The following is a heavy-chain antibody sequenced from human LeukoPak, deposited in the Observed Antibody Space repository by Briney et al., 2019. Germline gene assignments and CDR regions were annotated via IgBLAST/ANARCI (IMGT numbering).Heavy chain of an antibody. Sequence: SETLSLTCTVSGGSISSYYWSWLRQPPGKGLEWIGYIYYSGSTNYNPSLKSRVTISVDTSKNQFSLKLSSVTAADTAVYYCAVEGYGGNSWGQGTLVTVSS. J-gene: IGHJ4*02. D-gene: IGHD4-23*01. CDR1: GGSISSYY. V-gene: IGHV4-59*01. CDR3: AVEGYGGNS. CDR2: IYYSGST.